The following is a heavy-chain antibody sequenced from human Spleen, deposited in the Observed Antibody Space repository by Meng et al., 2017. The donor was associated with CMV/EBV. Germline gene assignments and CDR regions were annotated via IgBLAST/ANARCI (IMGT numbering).Heavy chain of an antibody. CDR1: GLSFSSYS. CDR2: ISSSSSYI. J-gene: IGHJ4*02. D-gene: IGHD1-26*01. V-gene: IGHV3-21*01. Sequence: SWAVAGLSFSSYSMDWVRQDPGKGLEWVSSISSSSSYIYYADSVKGRFTISRENAKNSLYLQMNSLRAEDTAVYYCARDSGSYYFDYWGQGTLVTVSS. CDR3: ARDSGSYYFDY.